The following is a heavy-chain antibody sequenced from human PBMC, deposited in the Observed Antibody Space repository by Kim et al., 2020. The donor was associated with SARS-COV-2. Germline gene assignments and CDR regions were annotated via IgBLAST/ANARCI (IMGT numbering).Heavy chain of an antibody. D-gene: IGHD2-21*01. J-gene: IGHJ4*02. V-gene: IGHV4-34*01. CDR1: GGSFSGYY. CDR2: INNSGST. Sequence: SETLSLTCAVYGGSFSGYYWSWIRQPPGKGLEWIGEINNSGSTNYNPSLKSRVTISVDTSKNQFSLKLSSVTAADTAVYYCERGGGHIVVVSVPLYRGPFDYWGQGTLVTVSS. CDR3: ERGGGHIVVVSVPLYRGPFDY.